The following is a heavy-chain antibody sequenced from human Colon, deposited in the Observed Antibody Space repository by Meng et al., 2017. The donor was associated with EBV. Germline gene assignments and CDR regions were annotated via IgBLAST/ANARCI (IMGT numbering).Heavy chain of an antibody. J-gene: IGHJ4*02. CDR3: ARTFGYCSNNNCPRTLGY. CDR1: GGPLIRYD. D-gene: IGHD2-2*03. Sequence: HVQRHKWGAGLLKPSETLSLTCGVSGGPLIRYDWSWIRHFPGRTLEFIGDINHSGSANYNPSLRSRVTISVDTSKNQIFLNLHSVTAADTAVYHCARTFGYCSNNNCPRTLGYWGQGTLVTVSS. CDR2: INHSGSA. V-gene: IGHV4-34*01.